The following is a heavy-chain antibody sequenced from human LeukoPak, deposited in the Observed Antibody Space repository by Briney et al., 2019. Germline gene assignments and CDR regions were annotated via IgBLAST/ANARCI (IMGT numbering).Heavy chain of an antibody. Sequence: HPGGSLRLSCATSGFTLSDYYMNWVRQAPGKGLEWVGRTRNKANSYITDYAASVKGRFTTSRDDPKNTLYLQMNSLKTEDTAVYHCTSGSRGWNDYWGQGTLVTVSS. J-gene: IGHJ4*02. D-gene: IGHD1-26*01. CDR1: GFTLSDYY. V-gene: IGHV3-72*01. CDR3: TSGSRGWNDY. CDR2: TRNKANSYIT.